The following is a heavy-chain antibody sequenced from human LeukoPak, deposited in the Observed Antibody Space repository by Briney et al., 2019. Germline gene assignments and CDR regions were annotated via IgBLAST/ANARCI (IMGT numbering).Heavy chain of an antibody. Sequence: GGSLRLSCAASGFTFSSYAMSWVRQAPGKGLVWVSRINGDGSSTTYVDSVMGRFTISRDNAKNTLYLQMNSVRAEDTAVYYCARGNIAAAGIHYWGQGTLVIVSS. V-gene: IGHV3-74*01. CDR1: GFTFSSYA. J-gene: IGHJ4*02. D-gene: IGHD6-13*01. CDR3: ARGNIAAAGIHY. CDR2: INGDGSST.